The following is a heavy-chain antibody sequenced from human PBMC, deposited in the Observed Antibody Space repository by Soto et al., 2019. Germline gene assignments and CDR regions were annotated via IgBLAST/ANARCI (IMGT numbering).Heavy chain of an antibody. Sequence: ASVKVSCTASGFTFTSSAVQWVRPARLRSLERIGWIVVGSGNENYAQKFQERVTITREMSTSTAYMELSSLRSEDTAVYYCAAYSLTIFGVEATYGMDVWC. CDR3: AAYSLTIFGVEATYGMDV. CDR1: GFTFTSSA. V-gene: IGHV1-58*01. D-gene: IGHD3-3*01. J-gene: IGHJ6*02. CDR2: IVVGSGNE.